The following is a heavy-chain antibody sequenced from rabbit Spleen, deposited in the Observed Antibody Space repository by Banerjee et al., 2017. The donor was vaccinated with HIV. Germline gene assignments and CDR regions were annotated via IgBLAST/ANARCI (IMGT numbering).Heavy chain of an antibody. Sequence: QEQLVESGGGLVRPEGSLKLSCKASGVSFSDKDVMCWVRQAPGKGLEWIACINTITGKSVYASWAKGRFTISKTSSTTVTLQMTSLTAADTATYFCVRDAGATLYGYIDLNFWGQGTLVTVS. J-gene: IGHJ4*01. CDR2: INTITGKS. V-gene: IGHV1S45*01. CDR1: GVSFSDKDV. D-gene: IGHD6-1*01. CDR3: VRDAGATLYGYIDLNF.